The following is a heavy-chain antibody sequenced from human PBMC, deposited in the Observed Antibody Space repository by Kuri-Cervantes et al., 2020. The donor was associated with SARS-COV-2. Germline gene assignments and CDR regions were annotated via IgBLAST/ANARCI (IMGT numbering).Heavy chain of an antibody. V-gene: IGHV4-30-2*01. CDR2: IYHSGST. D-gene: IGHD6-6*01. Sequence: LRLSCAVSGGSISSGGYSWSWIRQPPGKGLEWIGYIYHSGSTYYNPSLKSRVTISVDRFKNQFSLKLSSATAADTAVYYCARGAARPYYYYGMDVWGQGTTVTVSS. CDR1: GGSISSGGYS. CDR3: ARGAARPYYYYGMDV. J-gene: IGHJ6*02.